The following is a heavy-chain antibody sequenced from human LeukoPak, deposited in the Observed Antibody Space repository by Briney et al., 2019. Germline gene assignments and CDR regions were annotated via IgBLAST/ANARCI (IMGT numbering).Heavy chain of an antibody. D-gene: IGHD3-22*01. CDR1: GFTVSSNY. CDR3: ARVFITRKDNAFDL. Sequence: GGSLRLSCAASGFTVSSNYMSWVRQAPGKGLEWVSLIYRDASTDYADSVKGRFTISRDNSKNTLYLQMNSLRAEDTAVYYSARVFITRKDNAFDLWGQGTMVTVSS. V-gene: IGHV3-53*01. CDR2: IYRDAST. J-gene: IGHJ3*01.